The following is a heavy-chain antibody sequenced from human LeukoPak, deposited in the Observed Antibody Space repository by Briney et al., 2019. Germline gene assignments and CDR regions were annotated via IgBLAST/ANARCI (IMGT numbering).Heavy chain of an antibody. CDR1: GFTFSSYW. Sequence: QPGGSLRLSCAASGFTFSSYWMHWVRQAPGKGLVWVSRINSDGSSTSYADSVKGRFTISRGKAKNTLYLQMNSLRAEDTAVYYCARDREGYCSSTSCYVAIDYWGQGTLVTVSS. CDR2: INSDGSST. J-gene: IGHJ4*02. D-gene: IGHD2-2*01. V-gene: IGHV3-74*01. CDR3: ARDREGYCSSTSCYVAIDY.